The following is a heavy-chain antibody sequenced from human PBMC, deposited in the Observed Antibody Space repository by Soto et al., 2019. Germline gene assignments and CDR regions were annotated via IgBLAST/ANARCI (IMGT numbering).Heavy chain of an antibody. D-gene: IGHD5-12*01. V-gene: IGHV3-74*01. J-gene: IGHJ5*02. Sequence: GFLILSCAAAGFTFSIYWMDWVRQAPGKGLVWVSRMKSEGSSTSYADSVKGRFTISRDNAKNTLYLQMNSLRAEDTAVYYCARDRNSGYGGNWFHXWGQGTLVTVSX. CDR1: GFTFSIYW. CDR3: ARDRNSGYGGNWFHX. CDR2: MKSEGSST.